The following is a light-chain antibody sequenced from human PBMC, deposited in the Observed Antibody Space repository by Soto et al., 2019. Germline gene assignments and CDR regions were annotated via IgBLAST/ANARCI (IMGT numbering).Light chain of an antibody. V-gene: IGKV3-11*01. CDR2: DAF. J-gene: IGKJ1*01. Sequence: EIVLTQSPATLSLSPGERATLSCRASQSVDSYLAWYQHKPGQAPRLLIYDAFNRATGIPARFSGSGSGTDFTLTISSLEPEDFAVYYCQQRSNWPRTFGQGIKLEIK. CDR3: QQRSNWPRT. CDR1: QSVDSY.